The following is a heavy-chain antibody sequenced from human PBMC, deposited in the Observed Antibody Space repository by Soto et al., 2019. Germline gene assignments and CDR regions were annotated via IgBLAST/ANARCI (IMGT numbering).Heavy chain of an antibody. CDR1: GFTFDDYA. V-gene: IGHV3-9*01. CDR2: ISWNSGSI. D-gene: IGHD6-13*01. CDR3: AKDATYSSSWYSWRAYYYYGMDV. J-gene: IGHJ6*02. Sequence: EVQLVESGGGLVQPGRSLRLSCAASGFTFDDYAMHWVRQAPGKGLEWVSGISWNSGSIGYADSVKGRFTISRDNAKNSLYLQMNSLRAEDTALYYCAKDATYSSSWYSWRAYYYYGMDVWGQGTTVTVSS.